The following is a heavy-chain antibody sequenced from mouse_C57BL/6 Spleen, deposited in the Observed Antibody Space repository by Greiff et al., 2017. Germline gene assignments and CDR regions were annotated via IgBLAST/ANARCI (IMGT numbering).Heavy chain of an antibody. J-gene: IGHJ1*03. Sequence: QVHVKQSGAELARPGASVKLSCKASGYTFTSYGISWVKQRTGQGLEWIGEIYPRSGNTYYNEKFKGKATLTADKSSSTAYMELRSLTSEDSAVYFCAVYYGNYGWYFDVWGTGTTVTVSS. CDR3: AVYYGNYGWYFDV. D-gene: IGHD2-1*01. CDR1: GYTFTSYG. V-gene: IGHV1-81*01. CDR2: IYPRSGNT.